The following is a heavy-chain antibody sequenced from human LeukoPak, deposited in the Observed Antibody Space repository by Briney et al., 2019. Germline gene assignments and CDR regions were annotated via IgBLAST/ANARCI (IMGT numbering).Heavy chain of an antibody. J-gene: IGHJ5*02. CDR3: ASIVSRSNWFDP. CDR1: GGSISSSNW. D-gene: IGHD5/OR15-5a*01. Sequence: SGTLSLTCAVSGGSISSSNWWSWVRQPPGKGLEGIGEIYHSGSTNYNPSLKSRVTISVDKSKNQFSLKLNSVTAADTAVYYCASIVSRSNWFDPWGQGTLVTVSS. V-gene: IGHV4-4*02. CDR2: IYHSGST.